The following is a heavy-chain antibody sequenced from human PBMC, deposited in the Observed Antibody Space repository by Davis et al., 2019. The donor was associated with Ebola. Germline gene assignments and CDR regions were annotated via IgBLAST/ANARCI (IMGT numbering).Heavy chain of an antibody. Sequence: GESLKISCAASGFTFSSYWMHWVRQAPGKGLVWVSRINSDGSSTSYADSVKGRFTISRDNAKNTLNLQMNSLRAEDTAVYYCARVFSGSYGFDYWGQGTLVTVSS. J-gene: IGHJ4*02. CDR2: INSDGSST. CDR1: GFTFSSYW. V-gene: IGHV3-74*01. CDR3: ARVFSGSYGFDY. D-gene: IGHD1-26*01.